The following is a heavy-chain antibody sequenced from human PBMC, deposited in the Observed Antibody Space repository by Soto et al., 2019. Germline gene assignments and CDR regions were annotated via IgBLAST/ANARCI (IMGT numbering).Heavy chain of an antibody. CDR3: ITRGYEGYDLNFLY. D-gene: IGHD5-12*01. Sequence: GESLKISCKGSGYNFANYWIGWVRQMSGKGLEWMGIIRPSTSDTHYSPTFQGQVTISADKSISTAYLQWASLKASDTAMYYCITRGYEGYDLNFLYGGQGTQVTVSS. V-gene: IGHV5-51*01. J-gene: IGHJ4*02. CDR2: IRPSTSDT. CDR1: GYNFANYW.